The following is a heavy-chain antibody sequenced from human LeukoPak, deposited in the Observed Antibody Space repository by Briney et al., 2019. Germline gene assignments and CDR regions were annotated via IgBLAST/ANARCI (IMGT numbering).Heavy chain of an antibody. D-gene: IGHD6-19*01. Sequence: GGSLRLSCAASGFTFSGFSMNWVRQAPGKGLEWVSSISSSSSYIYYADSVKGRFTISRDNAKNSLYLQMNSLRAGDTAVYFCARGDYSSGWLIDYWGQGTLVTVSS. CDR3: ARGDYSSGWLIDY. CDR1: GFTFSGFS. J-gene: IGHJ4*02. CDR2: ISSSSSYI. V-gene: IGHV3-21*01.